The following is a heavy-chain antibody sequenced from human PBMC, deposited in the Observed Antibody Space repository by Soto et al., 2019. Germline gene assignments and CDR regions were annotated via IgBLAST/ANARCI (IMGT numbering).Heavy chain of an antibody. D-gene: IGHD6-6*01. J-gene: IGHJ3*02. Sequence: ASVKVSCKASGYTFTSYYMHWVRQAPGQGLEWMGIINPSGGSTSYAQKFQGRVTMTRDTSTSTVYMELSSLRSEDTAVYYCATKQLADDFDIWGQGTMVTVSS. CDR1: GYTFTSYY. CDR3: ATKQLADDFDI. V-gene: IGHV1-46*01. CDR2: INPSGGST.